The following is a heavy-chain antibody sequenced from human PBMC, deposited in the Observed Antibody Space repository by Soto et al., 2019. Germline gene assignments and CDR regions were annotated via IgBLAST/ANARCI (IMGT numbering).Heavy chain of an antibody. D-gene: IGHD3-10*01. CDR1: GGSISSSSYY. V-gene: IGHV4-39*01. CDR2: IYYSGST. Sequence: SETLSLTCTVSGGSISSSSYYWGWIRQPPGKGLEWIGSIYYSGSTYYNPSLKSRGTISVDTSKNQFSLKLSSVTAADTAVYYCARVITMVRGVIGEGDAFDIWGQGTMVTVSS. CDR3: ARVITMVRGVIGEGDAFDI. J-gene: IGHJ3*02.